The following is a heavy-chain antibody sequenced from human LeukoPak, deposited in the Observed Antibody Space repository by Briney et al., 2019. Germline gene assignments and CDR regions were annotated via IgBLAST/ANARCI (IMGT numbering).Heavy chain of an antibody. CDR2: ISYDGSDK. CDR3: ARARPSMWIDY. V-gene: IGHV3-30*04. CDR1: GFTFSSSA. Sequence: PGGSLRLSCAASGFTFSSSAMNWVRQAPGKGLEWVAVISYDGSDKFYADSVKGRFTISRDSSKNTLYLQMNSLRPEDTAVYYCARARPSMWIDYWGQGTLVTVSS. D-gene: IGHD5-12*01. J-gene: IGHJ4*02.